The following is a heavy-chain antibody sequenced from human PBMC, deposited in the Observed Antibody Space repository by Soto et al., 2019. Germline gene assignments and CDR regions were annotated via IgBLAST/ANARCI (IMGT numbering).Heavy chain of an antibody. CDR3: ATLYCTSSTCYFPGWFDP. Sequence: SLSPTCPVYGGSTSGGASFWSWIREPPSNGLEWIAKVYYSGSSYYNPSLKSRLTISVDTTKNQFSLQLKSMTDADTAVYYCATLYCTSSTCYFPGWFDPWGQGTLVTVYS. J-gene: IGHJ5*02. CDR2: VYYSGSS. D-gene: IGHD2-2*01. V-gene: IGHV4-31*03. CDR1: GGSTSGGASF.